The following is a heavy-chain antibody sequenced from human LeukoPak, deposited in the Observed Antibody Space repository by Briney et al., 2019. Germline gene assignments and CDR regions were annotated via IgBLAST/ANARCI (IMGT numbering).Heavy chain of an antibody. J-gene: IGHJ4*02. Sequence: PGGSLRLSCAASGFTFSSYAMSWVRQAPGKGLEWVSAISGSGGSTYYADSVKGRFTISRDNSKSTLYLQMNSLRAEDTAVYYCAKDGELYYYGSGSYYDYWGQGTLVTVSS. V-gene: IGHV3-23*01. D-gene: IGHD3-10*01. CDR1: GFTFSSYA. CDR2: ISGSGGST. CDR3: AKDGELYYYGSGSYYDY.